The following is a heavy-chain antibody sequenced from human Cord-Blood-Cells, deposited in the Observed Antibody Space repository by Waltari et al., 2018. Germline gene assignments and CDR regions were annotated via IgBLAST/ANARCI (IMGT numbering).Heavy chain of an antibody. CDR2: INHSGST. Sequence: QVQLQQWGAGLLKPSETLSLTCAVYGGSFSGYYWSWIRQPPGKGLERIGEINHSGSTNYNPSLRSRVTISVDTSKNQFSLKLSSVTAADTAVYYCARLSSSWYRDKDYWGQGTLVTVSS. D-gene: IGHD6-13*01. CDR1: GGSFSGYY. V-gene: IGHV4-34*01. J-gene: IGHJ4*02. CDR3: ARLSSSWYRDKDY.